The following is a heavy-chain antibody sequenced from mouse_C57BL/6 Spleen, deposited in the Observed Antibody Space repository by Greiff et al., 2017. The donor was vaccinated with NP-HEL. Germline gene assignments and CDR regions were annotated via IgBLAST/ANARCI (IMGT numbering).Heavy chain of an antibody. CDR3: ARQGVYGNYGIYAMDY. Sequence: QVQLQQPGAELVMPGASVKLSCKASGYTFTSYWMHWVKQRPGQGLEWIGEIDPSDSYTNYNQKFKGKSTLTVDKSSSTAYMQLSSLTSEDSAFYYCARQGVYGNYGIYAMDYWGQGTSVTVSS. J-gene: IGHJ4*01. CDR2: IDPSDSYT. D-gene: IGHD2-1*01. V-gene: IGHV1-69*01. CDR1: GYTFTSYW.